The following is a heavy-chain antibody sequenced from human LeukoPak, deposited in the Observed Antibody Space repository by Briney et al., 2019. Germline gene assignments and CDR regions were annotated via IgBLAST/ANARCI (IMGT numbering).Heavy chain of an antibody. CDR2: IYHTGST. V-gene: IGHV4-38-2*02. CDR3: ARETTRDRFMDV. J-gene: IGHJ6*03. Sequence: ASETLSLTCTVSGYSISSGYNWGWIRQPPGEGLEWIGSIYHTGSTYYNPSLKGRVTVSVDTSKNQFSLKVTSVTAADTAVYYCARETTRDRFMDVWGKGTTVTVSS. CDR1: GYSISSGYN. D-gene: IGHD4-17*01.